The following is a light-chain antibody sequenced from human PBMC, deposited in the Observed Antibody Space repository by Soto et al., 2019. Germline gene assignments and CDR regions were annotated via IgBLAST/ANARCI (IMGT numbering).Light chain of an antibody. J-gene: IGKJ3*01. CDR2: GAS. V-gene: IGKV3-15*01. CDR1: QSVGSN. CDR3: QQYNKWPLFT. Sequence: ETVLTQSPATLSVSPGQRATLSCRASQSVGSNLAWYQQRPGQAPRLLIYGASTRATGIPARFSGSGSGTEFTLTITSLQSEDFAVYYCQQYNKWPLFTFGPGTRVDFK.